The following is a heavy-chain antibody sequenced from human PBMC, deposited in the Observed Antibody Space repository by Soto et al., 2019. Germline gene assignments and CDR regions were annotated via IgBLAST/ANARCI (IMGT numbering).Heavy chain of an antibody. Sequence: ASVKVSCKASGYTFTSYGISWVRQAPGQGLEWMGWISAYNGNTNYAQKLQGRVTMTTDTSMSTAYMELSSLRSDDTAVYYCARAPRLAAAGTRTSYYYSSMGVWGKGTTGTLS. CDR1: GYTFTSYG. J-gene: IGHJ6*03. V-gene: IGHV1-18*01. CDR3: ARAPRLAAAGTRTSYYYSSMGV. CDR2: ISAYNGNT. D-gene: IGHD6-13*01.